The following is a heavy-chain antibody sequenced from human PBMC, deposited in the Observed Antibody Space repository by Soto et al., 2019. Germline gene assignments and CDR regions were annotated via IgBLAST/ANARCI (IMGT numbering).Heavy chain of an antibody. CDR2: IYHSGST. CDR3: ARAHLAHGSGRSWFDP. Sequence: QVQLQESGPGLVKPSGTLSLTCAVSGGSISSSNWWSWVRQPPGKGLEWIGEIYHSGSTNYNPSLKSRVTTSVDKSKTQFSLKLSSVTAADTAVYYCARAHLAHGSGRSWFDPWGQGTLVTVSS. CDR1: GGSISSSNW. J-gene: IGHJ5*02. V-gene: IGHV4-4*02. D-gene: IGHD3-10*01.